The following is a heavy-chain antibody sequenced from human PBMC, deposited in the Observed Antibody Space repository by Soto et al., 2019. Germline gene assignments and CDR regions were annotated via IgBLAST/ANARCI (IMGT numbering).Heavy chain of an antibody. CDR1: GFVYNTYA. Sequence: VQLVESGGGVVQPGMSLRLSCAASGFVYNTYAMHWVRLSPGKGLEWVALIWNDGSKKYDVDSVKGRFTISRDNSQNTLSLQMDSLRGEDTAVYFCVRGIAFQYSNNWLHSYFDLWGRGTQVTVSS. CDR2: IWNDGSKK. J-gene: IGHJ2*01. V-gene: IGHV3-33*01. CDR3: VRGIAFQYSNNWLHSYFDL. D-gene: IGHD1-1*01.